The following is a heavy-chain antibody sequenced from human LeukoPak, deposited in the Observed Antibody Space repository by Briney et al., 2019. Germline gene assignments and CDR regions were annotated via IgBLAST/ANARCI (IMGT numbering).Heavy chain of an antibody. J-gene: IGHJ6*02. Sequence: GGSLRLSCAASTFSFSRYPMGWVRQAPGKGLEWVSGISAGGDGTYHADPVKGRFTISRDNSKNTLYLQMNSLRAEDTAVYYCAKEQWLVSYYYYGMDVWGQRTTVTVSS. CDR2: ISAGGDGT. V-gene: IGHV3-23*01. D-gene: IGHD6-19*01. CDR1: TFSFSRYP. CDR3: AKEQWLVSYYYYGMDV.